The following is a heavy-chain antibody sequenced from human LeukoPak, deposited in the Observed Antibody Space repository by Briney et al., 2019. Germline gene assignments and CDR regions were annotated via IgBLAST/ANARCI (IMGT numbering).Heavy chain of an antibody. Sequence: GGSLRLSCAASGFTVSSVYMTWVRQAPGKGLEWVSVIYSGGNRYYTDSGKGRFTISRDNSKNTLYLQMNGLRVDDTAVYYCASNGGNSGSFLQLDYWGQGTLLTVSS. CDR2: IYSGGNR. V-gene: IGHV3-66*02. CDR3: ASNGGNSGSFLQLDY. J-gene: IGHJ4*02. CDR1: GFTVSSVY. D-gene: IGHD1-26*01.